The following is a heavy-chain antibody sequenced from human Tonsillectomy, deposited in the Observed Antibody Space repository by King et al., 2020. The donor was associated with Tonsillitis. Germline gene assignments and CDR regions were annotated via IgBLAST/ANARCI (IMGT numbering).Heavy chain of an antibody. J-gene: IGHJ4*02. CDR3: AREKSGVQLALDS. D-gene: IGHD6-6*01. CDR1: GLPFSGYW. CDR2: INTDGSTS. V-gene: IGHV3-74*01. Sequence: VQLVESGGGLVQPGGSLRLACAASGLPFSGYWMHWVRQGPGKGLVWVSRINTDGSTSDSADSVKGRFTNSRDNAKRPLDPQMNSLRAEDTAMYYGAREKSGVQLALDSWGQGTLVTVSS.